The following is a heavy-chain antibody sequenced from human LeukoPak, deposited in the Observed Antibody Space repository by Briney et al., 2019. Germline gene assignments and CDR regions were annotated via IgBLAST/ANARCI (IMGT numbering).Heavy chain of an antibody. CDR1: GFTFSSYS. CDR3: SRDYSTYFYGDSTHYPFDI. V-gene: IGHV3-30-3*01. Sequence: GGSLRLSCAASGFTFSSYSMHWVRQAPGKGLEWVAGISKDGSIASYADSVRGRFTVSRYSSKDVVSLQMSSLRTEDTALYYCSRDYSTYFYGDSTHYPFDIWGQGTLVTVSS. CDR2: ISKDGSIA. J-gene: IGHJ4*02. D-gene: IGHD2-21*02.